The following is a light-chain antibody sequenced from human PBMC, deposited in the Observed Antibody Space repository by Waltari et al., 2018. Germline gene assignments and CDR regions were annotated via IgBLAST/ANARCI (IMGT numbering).Light chain of an antibody. CDR1: RSNIGSNS. CDR3: ASWDASLNGWV. V-gene: IGLV1-44*01. J-gene: IGLJ3*02. Sequence: QSVLTQPPSASGTPGQRVTISCSRGRSNIGSNSVNWFQQLPGTAPRLFIYFTDQRPSGVPGRFSGSKSGTSASLAISGLQSGDEADYYCASWDASLNGWVFGGGTKLTVL. CDR2: FTD.